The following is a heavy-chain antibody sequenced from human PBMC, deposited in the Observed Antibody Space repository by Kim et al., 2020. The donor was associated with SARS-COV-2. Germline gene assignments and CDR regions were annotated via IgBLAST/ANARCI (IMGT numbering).Heavy chain of an antibody. CDR3: AKDRRRYCSGGSCYNGGMDV. D-gene: IGHD2-15*01. CDR2: IWYDGSNK. CDR1: GFTFSSYG. J-gene: IGHJ6*02. Sequence: GGSLRLSCAASGFTFSSYGMHWVRQAPGKGLEWVAVIWYDGSNKYYADSVKGRFTISRDNSKNTLYLQMNSLRAEDTAVYYCAKDRRRYCSGGSCYNGGMDVWGQGTTVTVSS. V-gene: IGHV3-33*06.